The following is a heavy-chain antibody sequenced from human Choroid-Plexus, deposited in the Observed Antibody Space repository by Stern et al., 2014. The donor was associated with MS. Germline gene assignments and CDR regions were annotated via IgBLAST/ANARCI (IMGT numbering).Heavy chain of an antibody. Sequence: VPLVQSGGGVVQPGRPLRLSCVASGFTFGSCAMHWVRQAPGKGLARVAGVSYDGRNKYYAASVKGRITISRDNSQNTLYMQMSSLSPEDTAVYYCAKDRQYLTYFFDHWGQGSLVTVSS. D-gene: IGHD2/OR15-2a*01. CDR3: AKDRQYLTYFFDH. J-gene: IGHJ5*02. CDR2: VSYDGRNK. V-gene: IGHV3-30*18. CDR1: GFTFGSCA.